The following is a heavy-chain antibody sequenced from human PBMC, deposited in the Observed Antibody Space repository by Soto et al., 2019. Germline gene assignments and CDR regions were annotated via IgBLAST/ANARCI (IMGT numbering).Heavy chain of an antibody. CDR1: GFTFSSYA. J-gene: IGHJ6*02. V-gene: IGHV3-23*01. CDR2: ISGSGGST. D-gene: IGHD6-13*01. CDR3: AKDLIAAAGRDYYYYGMDV. Sequence: GGSLRLSCAASGFTFSSYAMSWVRQAPGKGLEWVSAISGSGGSTYYADSVKGRFTISRDNSKNTLYLQMNSLRAEDTAVYYCAKDLIAAAGRDYYYYGMDVWGQGTTVTVSS.